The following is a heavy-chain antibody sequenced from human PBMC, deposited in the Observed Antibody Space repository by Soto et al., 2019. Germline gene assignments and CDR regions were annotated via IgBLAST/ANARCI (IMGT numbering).Heavy chain of an antibody. D-gene: IGHD3-10*01. CDR3: ARDLTMVRGVIAY. J-gene: IGHJ4*02. CDR2: IIPILGIA. Sequence: QVQLVQSGAEVQKPGSSVKVSCKASGGTFSSYTISWVRQAPGQGLEWMGRIIPILGIANYAQKFQGRVTITADKSTSTAYMQLSSLRSEDTAVYYCARDLTMVRGVIAYWGQGTLVTVSS. CDR1: GGTFSSYT. V-gene: IGHV1-69*08.